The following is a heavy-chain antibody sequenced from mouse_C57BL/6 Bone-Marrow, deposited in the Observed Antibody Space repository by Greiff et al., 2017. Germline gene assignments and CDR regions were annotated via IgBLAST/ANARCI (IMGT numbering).Heavy chain of an antibody. CDR2: IDPEAGET. J-gene: IGHJ2*01. V-gene: IGHV14-2*01. CDR3: AREPPYYGSSCAY. Sequence: VQLQQSGAELVKPGASVKLSCTASGFNIKDYYMHWVKQRTEQGLEWIGRIDPEAGETKYAPKVQGKATIKADTSANTAYLQLSSLTSEDTAVYSCAREPPYYGSSCAYWGQGTTLTVSS. CDR1: GFNIKDYY. D-gene: IGHD1-1*01.